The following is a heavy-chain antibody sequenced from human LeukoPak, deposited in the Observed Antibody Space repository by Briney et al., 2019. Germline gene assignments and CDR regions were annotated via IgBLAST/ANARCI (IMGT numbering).Heavy chain of an antibody. CDR1: GFTFSSYA. Sequence: GGSLRLSCAASGFTFSSYAMSRVRQAPGKGLEWVSAISGSGGSTYYADSVKGRFTISRDNSKNTLYLQMNSLRAEDTAVYYCAKGEQWLVLKMYFQHWGQGTLVTVSS. CDR3: AKGEQWLVLKMYFQH. J-gene: IGHJ1*01. CDR2: ISGSGGST. D-gene: IGHD6-19*01. V-gene: IGHV3-23*01.